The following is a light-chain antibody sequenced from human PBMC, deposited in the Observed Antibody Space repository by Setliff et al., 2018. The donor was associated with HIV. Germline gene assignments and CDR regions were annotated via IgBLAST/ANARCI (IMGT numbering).Light chain of an antibody. Sequence: ALAQPPSASGSLGQSVTISCTGTRSDVGGYNYVSWYQLQPGKAPRLIIYEVSKRPSWVSDRFSASKSGNTASLTVSGLRAEDEADYHCGSYAGGGIYVFGSGTKVTVL. CDR1: RSDVGGYNY. CDR3: GSYAGGGIYV. J-gene: IGLJ1*01. V-gene: IGLV2-8*01. CDR2: EVS.